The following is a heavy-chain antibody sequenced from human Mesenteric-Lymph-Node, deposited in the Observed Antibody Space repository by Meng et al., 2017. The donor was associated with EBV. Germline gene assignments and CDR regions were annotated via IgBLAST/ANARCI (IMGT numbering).Heavy chain of an antibody. V-gene: IGHV4-34*01. CDR1: GGSFSGYY. Sequence: QVQLQQWGAGLLKPSETLSLTRAVYGGSFSGYYWSWIRQPPGKGLEWIGEINHSGSTNYNPSLKSRVTISVDTSKNQFSLKLSSVTAADTAVYYCARENGDYGGYWGQGTLVTVSS. D-gene: IGHD4-17*01. J-gene: IGHJ4*02. CDR3: ARENGDYGGY. CDR2: INHSGST.